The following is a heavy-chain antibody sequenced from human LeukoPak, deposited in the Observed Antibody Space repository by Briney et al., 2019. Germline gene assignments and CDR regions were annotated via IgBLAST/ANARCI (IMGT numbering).Heavy chain of an antibody. V-gene: IGHV4-4*07. Sequence: SETLSLTCTVSGGSISSYYWSWIRQPAGKGLEWIGRIYTSGSTNYNPSLKSRVTMSVDTSKNQFSLKLSSVTAADTAVYFCARGILRDYYDSSGFYHRGGVGYWGQGTLVTVSS. CDR1: GGSISSYY. CDR3: ARGILRDYYDSSGFYHRGGVGY. J-gene: IGHJ4*02. CDR2: IYTSGST. D-gene: IGHD3-22*01.